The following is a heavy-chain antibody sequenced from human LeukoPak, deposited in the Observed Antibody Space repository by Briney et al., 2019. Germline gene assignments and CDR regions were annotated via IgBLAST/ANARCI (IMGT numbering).Heavy chain of an antibody. D-gene: IGHD1-26*01. CDR3: ARGGATRGRFEN. Sequence: GGSLRLSCAASGFPFNVQTMSWVRQAPGKGLDWVASMREDGTEIHYVDSVKGRFTISRDNPKNSLYQQMNNLRAEDTAVYYCARGGATRGRFENWGQGTRVTVSS. V-gene: IGHV3-7*01. CDR1: GFPFNVQT. J-gene: IGHJ4*02. CDR2: MREDGTEI.